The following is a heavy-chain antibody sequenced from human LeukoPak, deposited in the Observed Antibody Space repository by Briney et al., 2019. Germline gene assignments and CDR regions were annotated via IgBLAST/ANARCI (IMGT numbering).Heavy chain of an antibody. CDR1: GFTFSYSA. CDR2: IWYDGNIK. D-gene: IGHD4-11*01. J-gene: IGHJ6*02. V-gene: IGHV3-33*03. CDR3: AKDGTVTNEGYYYYYGMDV. Sequence: GRSLRLSCAASGFTFSYSAMHWVRQAPGKGLEWVALIWYDGNIKDYADSVKGRFTISRDNSKNTLYLQMNSLRPEDTAVYYCAKDGTVTNEGYYYYYGMDVWGQGTTVTVSS.